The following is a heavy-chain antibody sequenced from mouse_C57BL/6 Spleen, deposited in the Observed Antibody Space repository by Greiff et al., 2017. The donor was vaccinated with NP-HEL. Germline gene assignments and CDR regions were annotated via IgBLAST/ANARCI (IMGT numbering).Heavy chain of an antibody. CDR2: IDPENGDT. CDR1: GFNIKDDY. V-gene: IGHV14-4*01. CDR3: TRDYYGSSSYWYFDV. D-gene: IGHD1-1*01. J-gene: IGHJ1*03. Sequence: EVQLQQSGAELVRPGASVKLSCTASGFNIKDDYMHWVKQRPEQGLEWIGWIDPENGDTEYASKFQGKATITADPSSNTAYLQLSSLTSEDTAVYYCTRDYYGSSSYWYFDVWGTGTTVTVSS.